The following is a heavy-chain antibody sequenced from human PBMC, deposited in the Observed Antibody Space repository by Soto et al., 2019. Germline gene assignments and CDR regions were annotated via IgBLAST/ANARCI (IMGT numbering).Heavy chain of an antibody. CDR2: ISAYNGNT. D-gene: IGHD3-10*01. CDR3: ARDMRRYGSGIDDAFDI. J-gene: IGHJ3*02. V-gene: IGHV1-18*01. CDR1: GYTFTSYG. Sequence: QVQLVQSGAEVKKPGASVKVSCKASGYTFTSYGISWVRQAPGQGLEWMGWISAYNGNTNYAQTLQGRVTRTTDTTTSTAYRELRSPRSDDAALYYCARDMRRYGSGIDDAFDIWGQGTMVTVSS.